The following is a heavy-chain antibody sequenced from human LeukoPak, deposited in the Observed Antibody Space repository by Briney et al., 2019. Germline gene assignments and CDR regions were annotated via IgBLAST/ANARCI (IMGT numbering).Heavy chain of an antibody. D-gene: IGHD6-6*01. CDR2: IYYSGST. V-gene: IGHV4-61*01. CDR3: ARDLGRNIAARQWVPNGMDV. Sequence: RSSETLSLTCTVSGGSVSSGSYYWSWIRQPPGKGLEWIGYIYYSGSTNYNPPLKSRVTISVDTSKNQFSLKLSSVTAADTAVYYCARDLGRNIAARQWVPNGMDVWGQGTTVTVSS. J-gene: IGHJ6*02. CDR1: GGSVSSGSYY.